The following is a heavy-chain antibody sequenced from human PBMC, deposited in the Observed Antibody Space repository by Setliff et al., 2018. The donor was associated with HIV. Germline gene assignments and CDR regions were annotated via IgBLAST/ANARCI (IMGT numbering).Heavy chain of an antibody. V-gene: IGHV3-48*03. J-gene: IGHJ4*02. CDR3: ARASPGVVMIPDS. CDR2: ISASGSTI. Sequence: GGSLRLSCAASGFTFSSYEMNWVRQAPGKGLEWVAYISASGSTIYYTDSVKGRFTISRDNAKNSLDLQMNSLRAEDTAVYYCARASPGVVMIPDSWGQGTLVTVSS. CDR1: GFTFSSYE. D-gene: IGHD3-22*01.